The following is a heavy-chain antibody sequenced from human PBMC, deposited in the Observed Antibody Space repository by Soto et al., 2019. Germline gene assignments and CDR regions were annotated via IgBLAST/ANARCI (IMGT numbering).Heavy chain of an antibody. J-gene: IGHJ6*02. CDR3: ARKQTTVTSLRTYYYGFDV. CDR1: GFTFSRYW. CDR2: IKDDGSGE. Sequence: ESGGGLVQPGGSLRLSCAASGFTFSRYWMTWVRQAPGKGLEWVANIKDDGSGEYYVDSVKGRFTVSRDNAKNFLYLQLSGLRAEDTAVYYCARKQTTVTSLRTYYYGFDVWGQGTPVTVSS. D-gene: IGHD4-4*01. V-gene: IGHV3-7*03.